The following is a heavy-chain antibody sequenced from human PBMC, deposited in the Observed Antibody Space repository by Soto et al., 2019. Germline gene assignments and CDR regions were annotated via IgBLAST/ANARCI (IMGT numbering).Heavy chain of an antibody. CDR2: INEDGSSA. CDR1: EFTFSGSW. D-gene: IGHD6-19*01. J-gene: IGHJ4*02. V-gene: IGHV3-74*01. CDR3: SRGRSGWPGVDY. Sequence: EVQLEESGGGLVQPGGSLRVSCTASEFTFSGSWMHWVRQAPGKGLVWVSRINEDGSSADYADSVRGRFTISRDNAKNTLFLQMNSLRTEDTAIYYCSRGRSGWPGVDYWGPGTLVTVSS.